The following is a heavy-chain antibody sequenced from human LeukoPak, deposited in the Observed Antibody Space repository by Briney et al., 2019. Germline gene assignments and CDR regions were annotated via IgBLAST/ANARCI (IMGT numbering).Heavy chain of an antibody. D-gene: IGHD3-22*01. CDR2: ISVSTT. J-gene: IGHJ4*02. Sequence: SGGSLRLSCAASGVTFSSYPMSWVRQSPGKGLQWISAISVSTTYYDDSVKGLFSVSRDHSKNTLYLQMNSLRAEDTAVYYCEKRLDKSSYYSSFDFWGQGTLVTVSS. CDR1: GVTFSSYP. V-gene: IGHV3-23*01. CDR3: EKRLDKSSYYSSFDF.